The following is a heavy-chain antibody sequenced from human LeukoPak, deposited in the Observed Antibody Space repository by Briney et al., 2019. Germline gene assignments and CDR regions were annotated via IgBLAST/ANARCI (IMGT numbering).Heavy chain of an antibody. J-gene: IGHJ4*02. Sequence: PGGSLRLSCAASGFTFSSYSMNWVRQAPGKGLEWISYISSSSSTIYYADSVKGRFTISRDNAKNSLYLQMNSLRAEDTAVYYCARRLVPAARALDYWGQGTLVTVSS. CDR1: GFTFSSYS. V-gene: IGHV3-48*01. CDR2: ISSSSSTI. CDR3: ARRLVPAARALDY. D-gene: IGHD2-2*01.